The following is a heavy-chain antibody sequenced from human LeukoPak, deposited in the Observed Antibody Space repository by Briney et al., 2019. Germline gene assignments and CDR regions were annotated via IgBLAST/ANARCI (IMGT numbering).Heavy chain of an antibody. V-gene: IGHV1-46*01. CDR1: GYTFTGYY. CDR2: INPSGGST. J-gene: IGHJ4*02. D-gene: IGHD2-2*01. CDR3: ARGGRGIVVVPAANQGDYFDY. Sequence: ASVKVSCKASGYTFTGYYMHWVRQAPGQGLEWMGIINPSGGSTSYAQKFQGRVTITADESTSTAYMELSSLRSEDTAVYYCARGGRGIVVVPAANQGDYFDYWGQGTLVTVSS.